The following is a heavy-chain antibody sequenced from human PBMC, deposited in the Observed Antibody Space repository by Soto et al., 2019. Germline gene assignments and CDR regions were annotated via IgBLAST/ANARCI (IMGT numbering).Heavy chain of an antibody. Sequence: EVQLVESGGGLVKPGGSLRLSCAASGFPFSNAWMSWVRQAPGKGLEWVGRIKSKTYNGTTDYAAPVKGRFTISRDDSKNTLYLQMNSLKTEDTALYYCTTSEILRYFDWLTLRLTSYYYDMDVWGQGTTVTVSS. V-gene: IGHV3-15*01. CDR2: IKSKTYNGTT. CDR1: GFPFSNAW. D-gene: IGHD3-9*01. J-gene: IGHJ6*02. CDR3: TTSEILRYFDWLTLRLTSYYYDMDV.